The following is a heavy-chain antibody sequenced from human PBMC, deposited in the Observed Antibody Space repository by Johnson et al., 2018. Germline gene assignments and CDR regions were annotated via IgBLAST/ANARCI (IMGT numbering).Heavy chain of an antibody. CDR2: IWYDGSNK. CDR3: AASPHYYDSSGYYSVWFRH. V-gene: IGHV3-33*01. Sequence: QVQLVESGGGLVKPGGSLRLSCAASGFTFSSYGMHWVRQAPGKGLEWVAVIWYDGSNKYYADSVKGRFTISRDNSKNTLYLQMNSLRAEDTAVYYCAASPHYYDSSGYYSVWFRHWGQGTLVTVSS. J-gene: IGHJ1*01. D-gene: IGHD3-22*01. CDR1: GFTFSSYG.